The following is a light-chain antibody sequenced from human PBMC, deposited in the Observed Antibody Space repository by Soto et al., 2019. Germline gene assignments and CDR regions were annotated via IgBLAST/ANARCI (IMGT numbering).Light chain of an antibody. CDR1: SRDVGGYNY. J-gene: IGLJ1*01. CDR2: EVS. V-gene: IGLV2-14*01. CDR3: SSYTSSSTYV. Sequence: QSVLTQPASVSGSPGQSITISCTRTSRDVGGYNYVSWYQQHPSKAPKLMIYEVSKRPSGVSNRFSGSKSGNTASLTISGLQAEDEADYYCSSYTSSSTYVFGTGTKV.